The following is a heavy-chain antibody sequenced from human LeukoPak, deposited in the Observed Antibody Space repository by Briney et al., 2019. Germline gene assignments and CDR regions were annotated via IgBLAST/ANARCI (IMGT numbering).Heavy chain of an antibody. CDR3: ARLGISWGWFGDGQNYYMDV. J-gene: IGHJ6*03. V-gene: IGHV1-46*01. D-gene: IGHD3-10*01. CDR1: GYTFTSYY. Sequence: ASVKVSCKASGYTFTSYYMHWVRQAPGQGLEWMGIINPSGGSTSYAQKFQGRVTMTRDTSTSTVYMELSSLRSEDTAVYYCARLGISWGWFGDGQNYYMDVWGKGTTVTISS. CDR2: INPSGGST.